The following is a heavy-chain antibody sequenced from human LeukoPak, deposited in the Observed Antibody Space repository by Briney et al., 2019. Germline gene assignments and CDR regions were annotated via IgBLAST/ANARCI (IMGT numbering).Heavy chain of an antibody. Sequence: GGSLRLSCAASGFTFSSYGMHWVRQAPGKGLEWVAVISYDGSNKYYADSVKGRFTISRDNSKNTLYLQMNSLRAEDTAVYYCAKASSGSSHPYYFDYWGQGTLVTVSS. CDR1: GFTFSSYG. J-gene: IGHJ4*02. D-gene: IGHD1-26*01. V-gene: IGHV3-30*18. CDR2: ISYDGSNK. CDR3: AKASSGSSHPYYFDY.